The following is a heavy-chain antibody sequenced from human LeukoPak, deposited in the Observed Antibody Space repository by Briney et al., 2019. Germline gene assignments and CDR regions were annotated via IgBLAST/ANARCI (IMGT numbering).Heavy chain of an antibody. Sequence: TGGSLRLSCAASGFTFDVYDMHWVRQAPGKGLEWVSGISWNSGSIGYADSVKGRFTISRDNAKNSLYLQMNSLRAEDTALYYCARGMATILFDYWGQGTLVTVSS. J-gene: IGHJ4*02. V-gene: IGHV3-9*01. CDR1: GFTFDVYD. CDR3: ARGMATILFDY. D-gene: IGHD5-24*01. CDR2: ISWNSGSI.